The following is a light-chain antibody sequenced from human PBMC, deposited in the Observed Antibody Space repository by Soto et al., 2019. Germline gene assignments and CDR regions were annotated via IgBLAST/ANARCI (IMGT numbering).Light chain of an antibody. CDR1: QDIGGR. J-gene: IGKJ1*01. Sequence: DIQMTQSPSSVSASVGVRITITCRTSQDIGGRLAWFQQKQGKAPQXXIQAASILQSGVPSRFSGSVSGTEGTITISSLKKDDGSTYYCQQYNSYWWTFGQGTKVDNK. CDR3: QQYNSYWWT. V-gene: IGKV1D-16*01. CDR2: AAS.